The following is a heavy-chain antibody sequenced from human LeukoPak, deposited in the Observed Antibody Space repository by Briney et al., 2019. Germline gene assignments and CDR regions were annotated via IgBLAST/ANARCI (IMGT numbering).Heavy chain of an antibody. CDR2: IIPIFGTA. Sequence: SVKVSCKASGGTFSSYAISWVRQAPGQGLEWMGGIIPIFGTANYAQKFQGRVTITADESTSTAYMELSSLRSEDTAVYYCARTYYDSSGYYHHYFDYWGQGTLVTVSS. D-gene: IGHD3-22*01. J-gene: IGHJ4*02. CDR3: ARTYYDSSGYYHHYFDY. CDR1: GGTFSSYA. V-gene: IGHV1-69*13.